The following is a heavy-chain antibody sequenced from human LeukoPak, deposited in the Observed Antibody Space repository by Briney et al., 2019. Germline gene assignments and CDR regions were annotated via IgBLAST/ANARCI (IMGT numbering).Heavy chain of an antibody. V-gene: IGHV3-48*01. D-gene: IGHD2-2*01. CDR2: ISSSSSTI. J-gene: IGHJ6*03. CDR3: ARDGEYCSSTSCYWDYYYYYMDV. Sequence: GGSLRLSCAASGFTFSSYSMNWVRQAPGKGLEWVSYISSSSSTIYYADSVKGRFTISRDNAKNLLYLQMNSLRAEDTAVYYCARDGEYCSSTSCYWDYYYYYMDVWGKGTTVTVSS. CDR1: GFTFSSYS.